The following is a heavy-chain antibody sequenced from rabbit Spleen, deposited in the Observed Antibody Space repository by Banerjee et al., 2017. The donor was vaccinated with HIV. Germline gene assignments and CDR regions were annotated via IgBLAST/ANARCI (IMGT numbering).Heavy chain of an antibody. J-gene: IGHJ4*01. CDR1: GFDFSRTG. V-gene: IGHV1S47*01. D-gene: IGHD1-1*01. CDR2: IDLLFGTT. Sequence: QEQLMESGGGLVQPGGSLKLSCKASGFDFSRTGVSWVRQAPGKGLEWIGYIDLLFGTTDYANWVNGRFTISSHNAQNTLYLQLHSLTAADTATYFCVRGASGSGYYSLWGPGTLVTVS. CDR3: VRGASGSGYYSL.